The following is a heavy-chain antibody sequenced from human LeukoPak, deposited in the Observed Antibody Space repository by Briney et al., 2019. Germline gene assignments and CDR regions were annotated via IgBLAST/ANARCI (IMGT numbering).Heavy chain of an antibody. D-gene: IGHD3-9*01. J-gene: IGHJ4*02. CDR2: IYPGDSDT. CDR1: GYSFTSYR. CDR3: ARRDILTGYYDYFDY. V-gene: IGHV5-51*01. Sequence: GESLKISCKGSGYSFTSYRIGWVRQMPGKGLEWMGIIYPGDSDTRYSPSFQGQVTISADKSISTAYLQWSSLKASDTAMYYCARRDILTGYYDYFDYWGQGTLVTVSS.